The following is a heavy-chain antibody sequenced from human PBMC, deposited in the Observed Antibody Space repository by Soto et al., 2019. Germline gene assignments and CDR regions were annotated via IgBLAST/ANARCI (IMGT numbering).Heavy chain of an antibody. J-gene: IGHJ4*01. CDR1: GFTFSNYA. V-gene: IGHV3-64D*06. D-gene: IGHD2-15*01. Sequence: PGGSLRLSCSVSGFTFSNYAIHWVRQAPGKGLEYVSGITSEGDRTWHADSVKDRFTISRDNSKNTLYLQMSSLRVEDTAIYYCVKGNQLLRYYFEFWGPGTLVTVSS. CDR3: VKGNQLLRYYFEF. CDR2: ITSEGDRT.